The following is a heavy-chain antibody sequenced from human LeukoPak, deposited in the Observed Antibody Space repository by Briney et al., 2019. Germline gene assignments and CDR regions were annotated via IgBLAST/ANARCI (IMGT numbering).Heavy chain of an antibody. J-gene: IGHJ4*02. CDR1: GGSISSGSYY. CDR2: IYTSGST. CDR3: ARDRYKWELSD. V-gene: IGHV4-61*02. D-gene: IGHD1-26*01. Sequence: SETLSLTCPVSGGSISSGSYYWSWIRQPAGKGLEWIGRIYTSGSTNYNPSLKSRVTISVDTSKNQFSLKLSSVTAADTAVYYCARDRYKWELSDWGQGTLVIVSS.